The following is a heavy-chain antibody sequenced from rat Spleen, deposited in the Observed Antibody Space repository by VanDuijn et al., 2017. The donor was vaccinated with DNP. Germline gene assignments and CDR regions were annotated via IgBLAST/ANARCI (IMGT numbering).Heavy chain of an antibody. CDR1: GFIFSKYG. CDR3: ARYSLRLRVWDY. Sequence: EVQLVESGGGLVQPGRSLKLSCTASGFIFSKYGMAWVRQAPTQGLEWVASISTAGDNSYYRDSVKGRFTISRDNAKNTQYLQMDSLRSEDTATYYCARYSLRLRVWDYWGQGVMVTVSS. CDR2: ISTAGDNS. J-gene: IGHJ2*01. D-gene: IGHD1-7*01. V-gene: IGHV5S13*01.